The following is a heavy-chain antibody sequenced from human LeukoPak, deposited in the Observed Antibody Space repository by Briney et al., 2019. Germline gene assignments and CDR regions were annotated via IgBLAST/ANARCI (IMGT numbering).Heavy chain of an antibody. J-gene: IGHJ6*03. CDR3: ACLAYYMDV. CDR2: INHDGGT. Sequence: SETLSLTCAVYGESFVGPYWSWIRQPPGKGLEWIGQINHDGGTTYNPSLKSRLTISGDTSKNQFSPRLTSVTAADTAVYYCACLAYYMDVWGKGTTVTVSS. CDR1: GESFVGPY. V-gene: IGHV4-34*01.